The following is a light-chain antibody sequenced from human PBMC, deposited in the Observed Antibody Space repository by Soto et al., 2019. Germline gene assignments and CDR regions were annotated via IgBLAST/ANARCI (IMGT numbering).Light chain of an antibody. CDR2: KAS. V-gene: IGKV1-5*03. CDR3: QQHNSYSWT. J-gene: IGKJ1*01. CDR1: QSISSW. Sequence: DIQMTQSPSTLSASVGDRVTITCRASQSISSWLAWYQQKPGKAPKLLIYKASSLESGVPSRFSGSGSRTEFTLTISSLQPDDFATYYCQQHNSYSWTFGQGTKV.